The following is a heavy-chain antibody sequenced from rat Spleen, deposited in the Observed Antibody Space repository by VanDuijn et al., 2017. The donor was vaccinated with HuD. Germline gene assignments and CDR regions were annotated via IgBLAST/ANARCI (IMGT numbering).Heavy chain of an antibody. CDR1: GFTFSDYY. CDR3: VRQDTSGYANWFGF. Sequence: EVQLVESDGGLVQPGRSLKLSCAASGFTFSDYYMAWVRQAPTKGLEWVATISSDGGRNFYRDSVKGRFTISRDNAKSSLYLQMDSLRSGDTATYYCVRQDTSGYANWFGFWGQGTLVTVSS. J-gene: IGHJ3*01. D-gene: IGHD4-3*01. CDR2: ISSDGGRN. V-gene: IGHV5-29*01.